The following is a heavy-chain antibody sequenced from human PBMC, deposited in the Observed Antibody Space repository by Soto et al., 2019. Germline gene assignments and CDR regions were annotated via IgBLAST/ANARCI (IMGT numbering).Heavy chain of an antibody. J-gene: IGHJ4*02. D-gene: IGHD3-3*01. CDR3: ARDPPYDFWSGYSYYFDY. V-gene: IGHV3-30-3*01. CDR1: GFTFSSYA. CDR2: ISYDGSNK. Sequence: QVQLVESGGGVVQPGRSLRLSCAASGFTFSSYAMHWVRQAPGKGLEWVAVISYDGSNKYYADSVKGRFTISRDNSKNTLYLQMNSLRAEDTAVYYCARDPPYDFWSGYSYYFDYWGQGTLVTVSS.